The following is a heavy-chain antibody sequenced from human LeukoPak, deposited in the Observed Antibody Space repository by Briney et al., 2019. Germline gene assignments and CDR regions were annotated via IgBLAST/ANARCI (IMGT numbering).Heavy chain of an antibody. CDR1: GGSISSYY. Sequence: SETLSLTCTVSGGSISSYYWSWTRQPAGKGLEWIGRIYTSGSTNYNPSLKSRVTISVDKSKNQFSLKLSSVTAADTAVYYCARMGSEYYYYYMDVWGKGTTVTVSS. J-gene: IGHJ6*03. V-gene: IGHV4-4*07. CDR3: ARMGSEYYYYYMDV. D-gene: IGHD3-10*01. CDR2: IYTSGST.